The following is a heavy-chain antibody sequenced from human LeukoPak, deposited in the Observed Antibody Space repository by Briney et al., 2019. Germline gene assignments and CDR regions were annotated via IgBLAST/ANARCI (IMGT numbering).Heavy chain of an antibody. CDR3: ARVSSIVVVPAAIDL. D-gene: IGHD2-2*01. Sequence: SQTLSLTCTVSGGSISSGSYYWSWIRQPAGKGLEWIGRIYTSGSTNYNPSLKSRVTISVDTSKNQFSLKLSSVNAADTAVYYCARVSSIVVVPAAIDLWGRGTLVTVSS. CDR1: GGSISSGSYY. CDR2: IYTSGST. J-gene: IGHJ2*01. V-gene: IGHV4-61*02.